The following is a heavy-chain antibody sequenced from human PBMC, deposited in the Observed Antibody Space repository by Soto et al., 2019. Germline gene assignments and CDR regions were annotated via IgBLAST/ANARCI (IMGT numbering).Heavy chain of an antibody. V-gene: IGHV3-23*01. CDR2: ISGSGGST. D-gene: IGHD3-3*01. CDR3: AKSVRDITIFGVVIPTDAFDI. Sequence: GSLRLSCAASGFTFSSYAMSWVRQAPGKGLEWVSAISGSGGSTYYADSVKGRFTISRDNSKNTLYLQMNSLRAEDTAVYYCAKSVRDITIFGVVIPTDAFDIWGQGTMVTVS. J-gene: IGHJ3*02. CDR1: GFTFSSYA.